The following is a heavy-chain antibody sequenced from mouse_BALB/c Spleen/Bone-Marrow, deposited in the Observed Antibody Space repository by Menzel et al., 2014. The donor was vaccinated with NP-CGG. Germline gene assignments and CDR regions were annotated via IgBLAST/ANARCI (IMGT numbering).Heavy chain of an antibody. CDR1: GFSLTSYG. V-gene: IGHV2-9*02. J-gene: IGHJ2*01. CDR2: IWAGGST. D-gene: IGHD2-14*01. CDR3: ARVIRYESYFDY. Sequence: VQLQQSGPGLVAPSPSLSITCTVSGFSLTSYGVHWVRQPPGKGLEWLGVIWAGGSTNYNSAPMSRLSISKDNYKSQVFLKMNSLKTDDTAMYYCARVIRYESYFDYWGQGTTLTVSS.